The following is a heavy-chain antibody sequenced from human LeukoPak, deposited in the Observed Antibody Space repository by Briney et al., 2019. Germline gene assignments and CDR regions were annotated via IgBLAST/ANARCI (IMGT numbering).Heavy chain of an antibody. CDR2: IYHSGST. D-gene: IGHD3-22*01. Sequence: SETLSLTCAVSGGSISSSNWWSWVRQPPGKGLEWIGEIYHSGSTNYNPSLESRVTISVDKSKNQFSLNLSSVTAADTAVYYCARGHYDSNVAWFDPWGQGTLVTVSS. CDR3: ARGHYDSNVAWFDP. CDR1: GGSISSSNW. J-gene: IGHJ5*02. V-gene: IGHV4-4*02.